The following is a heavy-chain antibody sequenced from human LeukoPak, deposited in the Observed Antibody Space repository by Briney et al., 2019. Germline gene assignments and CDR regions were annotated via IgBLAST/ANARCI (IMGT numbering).Heavy chain of an antibody. CDR2: ISWNSGSI. J-gene: IGHJ4*02. V-gene: IGHV3-9*01. D-gene: IGHD5-18*01. CDR1: GFTFDDYA. CDR3: AKDNGAGYSFLDY. Sequence: GGSLRLSCAASGFTFDDYAMHWVRQAPGKGLEWASGISWNSGSIGYADSVKGRFTISRDNAKNSLYLQMNSLRAEDTALYYCAKDNGAGYSFLDYWGQGTLVTVSS.